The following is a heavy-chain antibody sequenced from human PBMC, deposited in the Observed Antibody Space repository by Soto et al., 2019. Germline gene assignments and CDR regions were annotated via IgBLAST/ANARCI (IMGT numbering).Heavy chain of an antibody. CDR1: GGSFSGYY. J-gene: IGHJ4*02. CDR2: INHSGST. D-gene: IGHD4-4*01. Sequence: PSETLSLTCAVYGGSFSGYYWSWIRQPPGKGLEWIGEINHSGSTNYNPSLKSRVTISVDTSKNQFSLKLSSVTAADTAVYYCARVDYSNHNGEHFDYWGQGTLVTVSS. V-gene: IGHV4-34*09. CDR3: ARVDYSNHNGEHFDY.